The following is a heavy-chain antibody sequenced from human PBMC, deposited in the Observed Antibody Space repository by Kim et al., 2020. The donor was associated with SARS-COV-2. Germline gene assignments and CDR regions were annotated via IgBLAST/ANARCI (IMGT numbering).Heavy chain of an antibody. CDR2: ISSSSSTI. D-gene: IGHD3-10*01. V-gene: IGHV3-48*02. J-gene: IGHJ6*02. Sequence: GGSLRLSCAASGFTFSSYSMNWVRQAPGKGLEWVSYISSSSSTIYYADSVKGRFTISRDNAKNSLYLQMNSLRDDDTAVYYCARGGTMVRGVPDYYYYGMDVWGQGTTVTVSS. CDR3: ARGGTMVRGVPDYYYYGMDV. CDR1: GFTFSSYS.